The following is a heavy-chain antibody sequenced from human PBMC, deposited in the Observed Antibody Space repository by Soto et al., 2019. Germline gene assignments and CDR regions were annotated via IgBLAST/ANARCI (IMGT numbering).Heavy chain of an antibody. Sequence: SETLSVTCAVYCGSFSGYYWTWIRQPPGTGLEWIGEINHSGSTNYNPSLKSRVTISVDTSKNQFSLRLTSVTAADTAVYYCARHKITGLFYYWGQGTLVTVSS. CDR3: ARHKITGLFYY. CDR1: CGSFSGYY. V-gene: IGHV4-34*01. J-gene: IGHJ4*02. D-gene: IGHD2-8*02. CDR2: INHSGST.